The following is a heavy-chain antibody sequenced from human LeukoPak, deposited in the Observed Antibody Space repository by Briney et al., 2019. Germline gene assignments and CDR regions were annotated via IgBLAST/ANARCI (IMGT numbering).Heavy chain of an antibody. V-gene: IGHV3-33*06. CDR2: IWYDGTNK. CDR1: GFPFSSYG. J-gene: IGHJ4*02. CDR3: AKWGDYDVLTGYYVPDY. Sequence: GGSLRLSCAASGFPFSSYGIHWVRQAPGTGLEWVAVIWYDGTNKYYADSVKGRFTISRDNSKNTLYLQMNSLRAEDTALYYCAKWGDYDVLTGYYVPDYWGQGTLVTVSS. D-gene: IGHD3-9*01.